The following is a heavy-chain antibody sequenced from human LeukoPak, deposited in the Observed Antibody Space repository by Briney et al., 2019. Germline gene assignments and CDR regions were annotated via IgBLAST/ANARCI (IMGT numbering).Heavy chain of an antibody. CDR3: ARDIHSSGYPDAFDI. CDR1: GFTFSSYG. CDR2: IWYDGSNK. Sequence: GRSLRLSCAASGFTFSSYGMHWVRQAPGKGLEWVAVIWYDGSNKYYADSVKGRFTISRDNSKNTLYLQMNSLRAEDTAVYYCARDIHSSGYPDAFDIWGQGTMVTVSS. J-gene: IGHJ3*02. D-gene: IGHD3-22*01. V-gene: IGHV3-33*01.